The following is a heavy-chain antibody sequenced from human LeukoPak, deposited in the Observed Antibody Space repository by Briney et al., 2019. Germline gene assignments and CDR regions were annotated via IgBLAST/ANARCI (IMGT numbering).Heavy chain of an antibody. V-gene: IGHV5-51*01. J-gene: IGHJ4*02. CDR2: IYPGESDT. D-gene: IGHD2-2*01. Sequence: GESLKISCKGSGYTFSSYWIAWVRQMPGKGLEWVGIIYPGESDTRYSLSLVGQVTISADKTISTAYLQWSSLKASDTDTYYCARYSPDVVVAPSAQFDYWGQGTLVTASS. CDR3: ARYSPDVVVAPSAQFDY. CDR1: GYTFSSYW.